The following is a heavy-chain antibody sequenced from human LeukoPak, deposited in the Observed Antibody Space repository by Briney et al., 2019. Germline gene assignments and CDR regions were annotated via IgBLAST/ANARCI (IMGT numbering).Heavy chain of an antibody. CDR3: ATDPFPADIRYYGMDV. CDR2: FDPEDGET. V-gene: IGHV1-24*01. Sequence: GASVKVSCKVSGYTLTELSMHWVRQAPGKGLEWMGGFDPEDGETIYAQKFQGRVTMTEDTSTDTAYMELSSLRSEDTAVYYCATDPFPADIRYYGMDVWGQGTTVTVSS. D-gene: IGHD2-15*01. J-gene: IGHJ6*02. CDR1: GYTLTELS.